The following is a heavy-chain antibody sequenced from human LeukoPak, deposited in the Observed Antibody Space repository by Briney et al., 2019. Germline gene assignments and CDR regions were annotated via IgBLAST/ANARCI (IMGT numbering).Heavy chain of an antibody. V-gene: IGHV1-24*01. J-gene: IGHJ5*02. CDR2: FDPEDGET. CDR3: ATGGTYYYDSSGYLT. CDR1: GYTLTELS. D-gene: IGHD3-22*01. Sequence: GASVKVSCKVSGYTLTELSMHWVRQAPGKGLEWMGGFDPEDGETIYAQKFQGRVTMTEDTSTDTAYMELSSLRSEDTAVYYCATGGTYYYDSSGYLTWGQGTLVTVSS.